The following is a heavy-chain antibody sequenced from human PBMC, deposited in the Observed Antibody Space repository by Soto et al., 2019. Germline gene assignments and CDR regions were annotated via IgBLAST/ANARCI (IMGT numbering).Heavy chain of an antibody. CDR1: GFTFSSYG. D-gene: IGHD6-19*01. J-gene: IGHJ6*02. CDR2: IWYDGSNK. V-gene: IGHV3-33*01. Sequence: GGSLRLSCAASGFTFSSYGMHWVRQAPGKGLEWVAVIWYDGSNKYYADSVKGRFTISRDNSKNTLYLQMNSLRAEDTAVYYCARDGLEQWLVGSDYYYGMDVWGQGTTVTVSS. CDR3: ARDGLEQWLVGSDYYYGMDV.